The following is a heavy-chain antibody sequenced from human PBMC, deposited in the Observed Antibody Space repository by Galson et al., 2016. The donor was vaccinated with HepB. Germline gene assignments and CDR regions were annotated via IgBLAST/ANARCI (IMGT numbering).Heavy chain of an antibody. V-gene: IGHV3-21*04. J-gene: IGHJ5*02. CDR1: GFTFNTYN. CDR2: ITSSSSYI. CDR3: AKGGGSTWYISPHFVDP. D-gene: IGHD6-13*01. Sequence: SLRLSCAASGFTFNTYNMNWVRQTPGKGLELVSSITSSSSYIYYTDSVKGRFTISRDNAKNSLYLQMNSLRAEDTASYYCAKGGGSTWYISPHFVDPWGQGTLVTVSS.